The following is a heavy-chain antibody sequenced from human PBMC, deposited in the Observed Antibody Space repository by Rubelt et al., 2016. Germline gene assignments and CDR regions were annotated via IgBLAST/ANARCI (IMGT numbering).Heavy chain of an antibody. D-gene: IGHD1-26*01. CDR2: INHSGRT. CDR3: ARRRRYSGSSYWYFDL. V-gene: IGHV4-34*01. Sequence: QVQLQQWGAGLLKPSETLSLTCAVYGGSFSGYYWSWIRQPPGKGLEWIGEINHSGRTNYNPSLKSRVTRSVDTSKNQCSLKLSAVTAADTAVYYCARRRRYSGSSYWYFDLWGRGTLVTVSS. CDR1: GGSFSGYY. J-gene: IGHJ2*01.